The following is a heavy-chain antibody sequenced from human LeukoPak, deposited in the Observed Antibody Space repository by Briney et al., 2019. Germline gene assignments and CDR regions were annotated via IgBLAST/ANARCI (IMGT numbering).Heavy chain of an antibody. CDR2: IKSDGSGT. CDR3: SRDSLSSCGGDCYSGLDV. Sequence: GGSLRLSCAASGFTFSNYWMHWVRQAPGEALMWVSRIKSDGSGTTYADSVKGRFTISRDNAKNTLYLQMNSLRAEDTAVYYCSRDSLSSCGGDCYSGLDVWGQGTTVTVSS. V-gene: IGHV3-74*01. D-gene: IGHD2-21*02. CDR1: GFTFSNYW. J-gene: IGHJ6*02.